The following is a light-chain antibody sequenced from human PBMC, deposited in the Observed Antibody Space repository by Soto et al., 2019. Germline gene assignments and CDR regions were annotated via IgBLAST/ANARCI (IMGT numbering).Light chain of an antibody. CDR1: SSNIGNNA. Sequence: QSALTQPPSVSEAPGQRVTISCSGSSSNIGNNAVNWYQHLPGEAPKLLIYYNDLLPSGVSDRFSGSKSVTSASLAISGLQSEDEDNYYCAAWDDSLTGVVFGGGTKLTVL. J-gene: IGLJ2*01. CDR3: AAWDDSLTGVV. V-gene: IGLV1-36*01. CDR2: YND.